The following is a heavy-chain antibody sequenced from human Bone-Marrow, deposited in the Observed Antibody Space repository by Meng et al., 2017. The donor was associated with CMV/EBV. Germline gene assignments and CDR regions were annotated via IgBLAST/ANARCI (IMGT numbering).Heavy chain of an antibody. CDR2: IYYSGST. CDR1: GGSISSSSYY. V-gene: IGHV4-39*07. J-gene: IGHJ4*02. CDR3: ARISSSSRPNFEY. Sequence: SETLSLTCTASGGSISSSSYYWGWIRQPPGKGLEWIGSIYYSGSTYYNPSLRSRVTMSLDTSKNQFSLELSSVTAADTALYYCARISSSSRPNFEYWGQGTLVTVSS. D-gene: IGHD6-6*01.